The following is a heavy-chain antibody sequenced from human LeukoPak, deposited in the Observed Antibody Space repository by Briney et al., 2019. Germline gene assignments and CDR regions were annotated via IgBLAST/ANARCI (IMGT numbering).Heavy chain of an antibody. CDR3: ARDKGDYSFDY. J-gene: IGHJ4*02. D-gene: IGHD2-21*02. CDR1: GFTFSSYE. CDR2: ISSRGGTI. V-gene: IGHV3-48*03. Sequence: GGSLRLSCAASGFTFSSYEMNWVRQAPGKGLEWVSYISSRGGTIYYADSAKGRFTISRDNAKNSLYLQVNSLRAEDTAVYYCARDKGDYSFDYWGQGTLVTVSS.